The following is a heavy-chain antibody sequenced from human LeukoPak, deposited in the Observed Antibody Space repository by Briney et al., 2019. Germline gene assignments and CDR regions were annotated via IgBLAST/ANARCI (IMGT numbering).Heavy chain of an antibody. D-gene: IGHD5-12*01. J-gene: IGHJ6*02. CDR3: ARVLIGGGYSGYDPRDYYYGMDV. CDR1: GFTVSSNY. CDR2: IYSGGST. V-gene: IGHV3-53*01. Sequence: GGSLRLSCAASGFTVSSNYMSWVRQAPGKGLEWVSVIYSGGSTYYADSVKGRFTISRDNSKNTLYLQMNSLRAEDTAVYYCARVLIGGGYSGYDPRDYYYGMDVWGQGTTVTVSS.